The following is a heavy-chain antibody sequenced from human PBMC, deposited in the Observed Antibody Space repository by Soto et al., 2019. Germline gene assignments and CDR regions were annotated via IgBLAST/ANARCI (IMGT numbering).Heavy chain of an antibody. V-gene: IGHV3-23*01. J-gene: IGHJ6*02. D-gene: IGHD4-4*01. CDR2: ISGSGGST. Sequence: PGGSLRLSCAASGFTFSSYAMSWVRQAPGKGLEWVSAISGSGGSTYYADSVKGRFTISRDNSKNTLYLQMNSLRAEDTAVYYCAKAMTTVPLYYYYGMDVWGQGTTVTVSS. CDR1: GFTFSSYA. CDR3: AKAMTTVPLYYYYGMDV.